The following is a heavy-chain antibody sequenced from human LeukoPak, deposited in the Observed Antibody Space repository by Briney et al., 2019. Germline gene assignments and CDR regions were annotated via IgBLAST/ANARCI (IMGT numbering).Heavy chain of an antibody. CDR1: GFSLSTSGMR. V-gene: IGHV2-70*04. J-gene: IGHJ4*02. Sequence: ESGPALVKPTQTLTLTCTFSGFSLSTSGMRVSWIRQPPGKALEWLARIDCDDDKFYSTSLKTRLTISKDTSKNQVVLTMTNMDPLDTATYYCAREKLGPNYFDYWGQGTLVTVSS. CDR3: AREKLGPNYFDY. CDR2: IDCDDDK. D-gene: IGHD7-27*01.